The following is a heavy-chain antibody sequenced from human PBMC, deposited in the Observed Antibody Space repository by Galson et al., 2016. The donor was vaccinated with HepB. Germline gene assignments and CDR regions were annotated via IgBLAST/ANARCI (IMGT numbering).Heavy chain of an antibody. V-gene: IGHV6-1*01. CDR1: GDSVSSIDAA. Sequence: CAISGDSVSSIDAAWNWIRQSPSRGLEWLGRTYYRSKWYYDDAVSVKSRMTINPDTSKNQSTLQLNSVTPEDTAVYYCARGRASWDGQHTGSFDYWGQGTLVTVSS. CDR3: ARGRASWDGQHTGSFDY. D-gene: IGHD2-21*01. CDR2: TYYRSKWYY. J-gene: IGHJ4*02.